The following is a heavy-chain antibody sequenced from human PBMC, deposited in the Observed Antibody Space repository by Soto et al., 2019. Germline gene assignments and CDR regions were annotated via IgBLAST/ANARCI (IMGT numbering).Heavy chain of an antibody. D-gene: IGHD3-10*01. CDR1: GFTFSTYH. CDR3: ARDWNGSGRGMDV. Sequence: EEQLVESGGGLVQPGGSLRLSCAASGFTFSTYHMSWVRQAPGKGLEWVAKIKEAGTEKHYDDSVKGRFTISRDNAKNSLYLQMNSLRAEDTAVYYCARDWNGSGRGMDVWGQGTTLTVSS. J-gene: IGHJ6*02. V-gene: IGHV3-7*01. CDR2: IKEAGTEK.